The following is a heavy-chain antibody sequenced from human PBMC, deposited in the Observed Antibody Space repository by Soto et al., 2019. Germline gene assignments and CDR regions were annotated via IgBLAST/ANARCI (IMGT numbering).Heavy chain of an antibody. V-gene: IGHV3-9*01. CDR2: ISWNSGSI. D-gene: IGHD4-17*01. Sequence: GGSLRLSCAASGFTFDDYAMHWVRQAPGKGLEWVSGISWNSGSIGYADSVKGRFTISRDNAKNSLYLQMNSLRAEDTALYYCAKDLYGDPNFYFDYWGQGTLVTVSS. CDR1: GFTFDDYA. CDR3: AKDLYGDPNFYFDY. J-gene: IGHJ4*02.